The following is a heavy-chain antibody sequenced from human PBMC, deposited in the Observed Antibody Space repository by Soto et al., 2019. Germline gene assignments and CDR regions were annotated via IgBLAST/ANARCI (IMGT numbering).Heavy chain of an antibody. Sequence: EVQLLESGGGLVQPGGSLRLSCAASGFTFSNYAMSWVRQTPGKGLEWVSTISGGGGSTYYPDSVKGRFTISRDNSKDTVYRQMNSLRAEDTAIYYCAKERLGRGADYWGQGALVTVTS. J-gene: IGHJ4*02. CDR2: ISGGGGST. V-gene: IGHV3-23*01. CDR1: GFTFSNYA. CDR3: AKERLGRGADY.